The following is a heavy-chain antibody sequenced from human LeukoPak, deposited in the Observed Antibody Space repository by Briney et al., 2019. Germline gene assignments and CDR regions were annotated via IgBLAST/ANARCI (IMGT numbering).Heavy chain of an antibody. V-gene: IGHV1-69*05. CDR1: GGTFSSYA. CDR2: IIPIFGTA. CDR3: ARSAGAHYYYMDV. J-gene: IGHJ6*03. Sequence: SEKVSCKASGGTFSSYAISWVRQAPGQGLEWMGGIIPIFGTANYAQKFQGRVTITTDESTSTAYMELSSLRSEDTAVYYCARSAGAHYYYMDVWGKGTTVTVSS.